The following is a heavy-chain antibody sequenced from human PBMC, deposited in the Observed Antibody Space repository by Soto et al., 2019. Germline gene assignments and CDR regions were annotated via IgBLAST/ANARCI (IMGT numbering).Heavy chain of an antibody. CDR1: GFTVSSNY. J-gene: IGHJ6*03. CDR3: AREAFGGWGKKGGLKNYYYYRDV. Sequence: GGSLRLSCAASGFTVSSNYMSWVRQAPGKGLEWVSVIYSGGSTYYADSVKGRFTISRDNSKNTLYLQMNSLRAEDTAVYYCAREAFGGWGKKGGLKNYYYYRDVWGKGTKVTVS. V-gene: IGHV3-66*01. CDR2: IYSGGST. D-gene: IGHD3-16*01.